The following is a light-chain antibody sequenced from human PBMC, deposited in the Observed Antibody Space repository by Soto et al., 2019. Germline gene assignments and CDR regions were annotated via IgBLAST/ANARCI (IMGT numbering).Light chain of an antibody. CDR3: QQSYSTPLT. J-gene: IGKJ4*01. CDR1: QTISNY. Sequence: DIQMTQSPSSLSASVGDRVTITCRASQTISNYLNWYQQKPGKAPKLLIYGVFTLQSGVPSRFSGSGSGTDFTLTISSVQLEDFAAYYCQQSYSTPLTFGGGTKVESK. V-gene: IGKV1-39*01. CDR2: GVF.